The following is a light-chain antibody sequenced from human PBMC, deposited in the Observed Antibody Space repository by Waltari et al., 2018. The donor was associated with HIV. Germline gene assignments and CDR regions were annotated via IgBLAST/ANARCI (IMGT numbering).Light chain of an antibody. J-gene: IGKJ4*01. CDR1: QYINMY. CDR2: AAS. CDR3: QQTFTTPLT. Sequence: IQIFQSPSSLPASIVHRVTLTCQTSQYINMYLNWYQQKPGKAPSLLIFAASTLHTGVPSRFSASASGTTFSLAISSLQPDDVATYYCQQTFTTPLTFGAGTKMEI. V-gene: IGKV1-39*01.